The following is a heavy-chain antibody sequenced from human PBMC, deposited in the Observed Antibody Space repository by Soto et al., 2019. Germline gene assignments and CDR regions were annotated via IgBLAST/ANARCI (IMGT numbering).Heavy chain of an antibody. Sequence: EVQLLESGGGLVQPGGSLRLSCAASGFTFTSFAMAWVRQAPGKGLEWVSGISAAGGSTHYADSVKGRFTISRDNSRNTVYLQMNSLRAEDTAVYYCAKGGAYCGGDCTRAYWGQGTLVTVSS. CDR3: AKGGAYCGGDCTRAY. V-gene: IGHV3-23*01. CDR2: ISAAGGST. J-gene: IGHJ4*02. CDR1: GFTFTSFA. D-gene: IGHD2-21*02.